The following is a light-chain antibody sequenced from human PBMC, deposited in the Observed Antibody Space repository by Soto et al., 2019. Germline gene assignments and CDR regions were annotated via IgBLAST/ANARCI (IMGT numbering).Light chain of an antibody. CDR2: DAY. CDR3: QQRHMWPIT. CDR1: QSFRGL. Sequence: EVVLTQSPVTLSLSPGERATLSCRASQSFRGLLAWYQQKPGQAPRLLIYDAYNRATGIPPRFSGIGSGTDFTLTISSLEPEDSAVYDGQQRHMWPITFCQGTRLEIK. V-gene: IGKV3-11*01. J-gene: IGKJ5*01.